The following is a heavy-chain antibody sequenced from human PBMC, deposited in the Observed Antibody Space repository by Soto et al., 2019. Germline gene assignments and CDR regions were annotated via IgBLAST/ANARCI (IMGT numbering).Heavy chain of an antibody. V-gene: IGHV1-2*04. J-gene: IGHJ5*02. CDR3: GRGEGTSGTRRGGVYP. CDR2: INPNSGDT. CDR1: GYTFTGYY. D-gene: IGHD1-26*01. Sequence: QVQLVQSGAEVKKPGASVKVSCKASGYTFTGYYMNWVRQAPGQGLEWMGWINPNSGDTNYAQKFQGWVTMTRDTAISTAYMEMIRGGADDTAVYYGGRGEGTSGTRRGGVYPWGQGTLVTVSS.